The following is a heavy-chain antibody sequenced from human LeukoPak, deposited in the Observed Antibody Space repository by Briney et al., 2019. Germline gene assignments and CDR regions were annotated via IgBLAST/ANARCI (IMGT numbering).Heavy chain of an antibody. CDR3: AREGYSYGPFDY. Sequence: SETLSLTCTVSGGSISSYYWSWIRQPPGKGLEWIGYIYYSGSTNYNPSLKSRVTISVHTSKNQFSLKLSSVTAADTAVYYCAREGYSYGPFDYWGQGTLVTVSS. CDR2: IYYSGST. V-gene: IGHV4-59*01. J-gene: IGHJ4*02. CDR1: GGSISSYY. D-gene: IGHD5-18*01.